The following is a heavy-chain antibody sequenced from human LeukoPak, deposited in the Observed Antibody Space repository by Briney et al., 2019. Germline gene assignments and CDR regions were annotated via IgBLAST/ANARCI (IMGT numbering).Heavy chain of an antibody. V-gene: IGHV4-59*01. CDR2: IYDSGST. CDR1: GGSISSYY. J-gene: IGHJ4*02. Sequence: SETLSLTCTVSGGSISSYYWSWIRQPPGKGLEWIGNIYDSGSTNYNPSLKSRVTTSVDTSKNQCSLKLSSVTAADTAVYYCARQSISGSSLSYFDYWGQGTLVNVSS. CDR3: ARQSISGSSLSYFDY. D-gene: IGHD3-22*01.